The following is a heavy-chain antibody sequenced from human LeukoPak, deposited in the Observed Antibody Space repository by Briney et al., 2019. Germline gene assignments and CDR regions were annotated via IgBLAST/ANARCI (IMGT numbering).Heavy chain of an antibody. CDR3: ARHEWNYVTYFDF. CDR2: VYYSGST. J-gene: IGHJ4*02. D-gene: IGHD1-7*01. CDR1: GGSISSSTYN. V-gene: IGHV4-39*01. Sequence: PSETLSLTCTVSGGSISSSTYNWGWIRQPPGEGLEHIGSVYYSGSTYYNPSLKGRVTISVDTSKNQFSLKLSSVTAADTAVYYCARHEWNYVTYFDFWGQGTRVTVSS.